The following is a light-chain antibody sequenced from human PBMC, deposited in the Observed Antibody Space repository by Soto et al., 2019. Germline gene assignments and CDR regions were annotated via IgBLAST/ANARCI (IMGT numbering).Light chain of an antibody. CDR3: TSYAGGNNLV. CDR2: EVS. CDR1: SSDVGGYNY. Sequence: QSVLTQPPSASGSPGQSVTLSCTGTSSDVGGYNYVSWYQQHPGKAPKLLIYEVSKRPSGVPNRFFGFKSGYTASLTVSGLRAEDEADYYCTSYAGGNNLVFGGGTKLTVL. V-gene: IGLV2-8*01. J-gene: IGLJ3*02.